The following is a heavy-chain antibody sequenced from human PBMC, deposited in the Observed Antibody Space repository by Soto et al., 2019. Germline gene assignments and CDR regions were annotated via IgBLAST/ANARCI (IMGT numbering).Heavy chain of an antibody. V-gene: IGHV3-23*01. D-gene: IGHD3-10*01. Sequence: GGSLRLSCAASGFTFKSYAISWVRQSPWQGLSWVSGLRSSGDDGCTYYADSVKGRFTISRDNSKNTLFLPMNSTRSDDTARYYCAKNVNSGSWSQCFDYWGQGTLGTVSS. CDR1: GFTFKSYA. CDR3: AKNVNSGSWSQCFDY. CDR2: LRSSGDDGCT. J-gene: IGHJ4*02.